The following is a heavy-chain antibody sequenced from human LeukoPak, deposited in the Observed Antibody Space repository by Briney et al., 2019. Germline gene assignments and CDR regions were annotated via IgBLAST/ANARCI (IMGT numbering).Heavy chain of an antibody. CDR1: GFTFSSYA. D-gene: IGHD6-19*01. Sequence: PGRSLRLSCAASGFTFSSYAMHWVRQAPGKGLEWVAVISYDGSNKYYADSVKGRFTISRDNSKNTLYLQMNSLRAEDTAVYYCARGESSGWYRAYYFDYWGQGTLVTVSS. CDR2: ISYDGSNK. CDR3: ARGESSGWYRAYYFDY. J-gene: IGHJ4*02. V-gene: IGHV3-30-3*01.